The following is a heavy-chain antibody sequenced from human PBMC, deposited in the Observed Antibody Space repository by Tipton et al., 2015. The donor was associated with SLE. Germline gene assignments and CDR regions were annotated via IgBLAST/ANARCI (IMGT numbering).Heavy chain of an antibody. Sequence: SLRLSCAASGFTFSSYAMTWVRQAPGKGLEWVSYISSSGSTIYYADSVKGRFTISRDNAKNSLYLQMNSLRAEDTAVYYCARDRYGAGSYYSNWFDPGGQGTLVSVSS. D-gene: IGHD3-10*01. CDR3: ARDRYGAGSYYSNWFDP. CDR2: ISSSGSTI. J-gene: IGHJ5*02. V-gene: IGHV3-48*04. CDR1: GFTFSSYA.